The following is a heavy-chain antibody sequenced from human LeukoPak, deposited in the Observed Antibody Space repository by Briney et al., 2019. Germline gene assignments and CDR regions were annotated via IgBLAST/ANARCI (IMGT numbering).Heavy chain of an antibody. CDR2: ISSSSSYI. V-gene: IGHV3-21*01. CDR3: ARESCSSTSCHLALDY. D-gene: IGHD2-2*01. J-gene: IGHJ4*02. CDR1: GFTFNSYS. Sequence: PGGSLRLSCAASGFTFNSYSMNWVCQAPGKGLEWVSSISSSSSYIYYADSVKGRFTISRDNAKNSLYLQMNSLRAEDTAVYYCARESCSSTSCHLALDYWGQGSPVTVSS.